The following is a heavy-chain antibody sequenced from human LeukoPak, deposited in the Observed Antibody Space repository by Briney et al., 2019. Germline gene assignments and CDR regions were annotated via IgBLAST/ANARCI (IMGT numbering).Heavy chain of an antibody. D-gene: IGHD6-13*01. V-gene: IGHV3-23*01. CDR3: AKAYGYSSSWTSNYYFYGLDV. CDR1: GFTFRSYA. J-gene: IGHJ6*02. Sequence: PGGSLRLSCAASGFTFRSYAMSWVRQPPGKGLGWVSAITDRVSGTYYADSVKGRFTISRDNSKNTLYLQMNSLRAEDTAVYYCAKAYGYSSSWTSNYYFYGLDVWGQGTTVTVSS. CDR2: ITDRVSGT.